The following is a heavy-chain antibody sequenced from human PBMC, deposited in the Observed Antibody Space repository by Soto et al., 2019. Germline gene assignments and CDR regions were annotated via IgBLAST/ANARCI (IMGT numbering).Heavy chain of an antibody. CDR2: IYYSGST. CDR1: GGSISSSSYY. J-gene: IGHJ6*03. V-gene: IGHV4-39*01. CDR3: ARHWRNKDYCYYYCFDP. Sequence: SETLSLTCTVSGGSISSSSYYWGWIRQPPGKGLEWIGSIYYSGSTYYNPSLKSRVTISVDTSKNQFSLKLSSVTAADTAVYYCARHWRNKDYCYYYCFDPWGKGPPVTVSS. D-gene: IGHD4-4*01.